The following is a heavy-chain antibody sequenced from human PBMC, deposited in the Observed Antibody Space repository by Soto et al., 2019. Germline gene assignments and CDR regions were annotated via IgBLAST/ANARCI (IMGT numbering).Heavy chain of an antibody. Sequence: GASVKVSCKASGYSFTNNDVSWVRQATGQGLEWMGWMNPGSGDTGYAQKFQGRVTMTRDTSISTAYMELSRLRSDDTAVYYCARPNCSSTSCPPYGMDVWGQGTTVTVSS. CDR1: GYSFTNND. CDR3: ARPNCSSTSCPPYGMDV. J-gene: IGHJ6*02. V-gene: IGHV1-8*01. D-gene: IGHD2-2*01. CDR2: MNPGSGDT.